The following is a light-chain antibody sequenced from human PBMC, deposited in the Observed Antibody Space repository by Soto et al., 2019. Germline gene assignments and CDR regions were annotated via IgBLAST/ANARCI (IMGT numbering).Light chain of an antibody. J-gene: IGKJ2*01. CDR2: SAS. CDR1: QTINNY. CDR3: QQSSSTPHT. V-gene: IGKV1-39*01. Sequence: DIQMTQSPSSLAASVGDRVTITCRASQTINNYLHWYQQRPGKAPKLLIYSASSLQTGVPPRFSGSGSGTHFTLTISSLQPEDFAAYYCQQSSSTPHTFGQGTKVDIK.